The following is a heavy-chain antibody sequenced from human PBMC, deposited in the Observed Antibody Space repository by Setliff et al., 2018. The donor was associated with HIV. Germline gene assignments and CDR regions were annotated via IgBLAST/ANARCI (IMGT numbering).Heavy chain of an antibody. D-gene: IGHD1-20*01. Sequence: ASVKVSCKASGYSFSSYGIGWVRLAPGQGLEWMGWMSTDNGNTNYAQKVQGRVTMTTDTGTRTAYLELRSLRSDDTAMYYCARMRGGHNIREGAFDVWGQGTMVTVSS. CDR1: GYSFSSYG. J-gene: IGHJ3*01. V-gene: IGHV1-18*01. CDR3: ARMRGGHNIREGAFDV. CDR2: MSTDNGNT.